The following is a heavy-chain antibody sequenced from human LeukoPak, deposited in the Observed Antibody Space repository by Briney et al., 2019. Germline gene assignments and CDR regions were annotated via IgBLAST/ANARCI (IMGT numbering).Heavy chain of an antibody. V-gene: IGHV3-30*02. D-gene: IGHD3-10*01. CDR1: GFTFSSYG. J-gene: IGHJ4*02. CDR3: AKDAEMYYYGSGIDY. CDR2: IRYDGSNK. Sequence: GGSLRLSCAASGFTFSSYGMHWVRQAPGKGLEWVAFIRYDGSNKYYADSVKGRFTISRDNSKNTLYLQMNSLRAEDTAVYYCAKDAEMYYYGSGIDYWGQGTLVTVSS.